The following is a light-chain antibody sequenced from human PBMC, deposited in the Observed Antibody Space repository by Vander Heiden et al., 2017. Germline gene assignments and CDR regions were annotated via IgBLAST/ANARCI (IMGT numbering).Light chain of an antibody. CDR1: ALPKKY. CDR3: QSSDSSGTWV. CDR2: KDS. J-gene: IGLJ3*02. Sequence: SVDLTQPHWVSVSPGQTARITCFEDALPKKYVYWYQQKPGQAPLLVMYKDSERASGIPERFSGSTSGTTGTLTISGVQAEDEADYYCQSSDSSGTWVFGGGTKLTVL. V-gene: IGLV3-25*03.